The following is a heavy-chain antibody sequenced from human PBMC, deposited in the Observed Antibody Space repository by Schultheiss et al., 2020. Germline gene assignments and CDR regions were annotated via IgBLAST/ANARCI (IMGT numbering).Heavy chain of an antibody. D-gene: IGHD2-21*01. CDR2: ISHNGLT. V-gene: IGHV4-34*01. CDR1: GGSLNPFY. CDR3: AREGRNVIVFFDY. Sequence: SQTLSLTCAVSGGSLNPFYWTFIRQPPGKGLEWIGSISHNGLTNYNASLKSRVSISLATSKNQFSLKLSSVTAADTAVYYCAREGRNVIVFFDYWGQGTLVTVSS. J-gene: IGHJ4*02.